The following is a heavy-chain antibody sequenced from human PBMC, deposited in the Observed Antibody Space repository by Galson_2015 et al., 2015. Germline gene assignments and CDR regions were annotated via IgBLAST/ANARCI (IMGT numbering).Heavy chain of an antibody. D-gene: IGHD3-16*01. J-gene: IGHJ3*02. Sequence: QSGAEVKKPGESLKISCKGSGYTLTSYWIGWVRQMPGKGLEWMGTIYPGDSDTKYSPSFEGQVTISADKSITTAYLQWSSLKASDTAIYYWGRRGGYAFDIWGQGTMVTASS. CDR1: GYTLTSYW. V-gene: IGHV5-51*01. CDR2: IYPGDSDT. CDR3: GRRGGYAFDI.